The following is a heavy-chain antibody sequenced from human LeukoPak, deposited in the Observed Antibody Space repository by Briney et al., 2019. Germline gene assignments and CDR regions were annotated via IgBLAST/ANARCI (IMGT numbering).Heavy chain of an antibody. Sequence: SETLSLTCVVSGYSIRNGDYWGWIRQSPGKGLEWIASMYNSVSIHYNPSLKSRVTILVDTSKNEFSLKMRYVTAPDTPVYYCARNSSSGFFDYWGQGTLATVSS. D-gene: IGHD6-6*01. CDR3: ARNSSSGFFDY. CDR2: MYNSVSI. CDR1: GYSIRNGDY. V-gene: IGHV4-38-2*01. J-gene: IGHJ4*02.